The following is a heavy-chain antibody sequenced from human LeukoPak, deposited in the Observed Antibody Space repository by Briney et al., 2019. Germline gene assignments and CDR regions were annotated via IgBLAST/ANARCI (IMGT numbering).Heavy chain of an antibody. J-gene: IGHJ4*02. CDR1: GVSIRSRVPIGSSMLY. CDR3: ARHLGTAMVQYYFDY. CDR2: ISYSGAT. D-gene: IGHD5-18*01. V-gene: IGHV4-39*01. Sequence: SEALSLTCTVSGVSIRSRVPIGSSMLYWAWVRQPPGKGLEWIGDISYSGATYYNPSLRSRATISEDTSKNQFSLRLSSVTAADTAVYYCARHLGTAMVQYYFDYWGQGTLVTVSS.